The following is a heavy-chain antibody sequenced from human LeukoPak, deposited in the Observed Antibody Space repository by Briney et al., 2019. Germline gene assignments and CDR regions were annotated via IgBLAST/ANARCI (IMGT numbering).Heavy chain of an antibody. Sequence: ASVKASCKASGYTFTGYYIHWVRQAPGQGLEWMGWINPNSGGTNYAQKFQGRVTMTRDTSISTAYMELSRLRSDDTAVYYCARADYDFWSGYSNWFDPWGQGTLVTVSS. V-gene: IGHV1-2*02. CDR2: INPNSGGT. D-gene: IGHD3-3*01. CDR3: ARADYDFWSGYSNWFDP. J-gene: IGHJ5*02. CDR1: GYTFTGYY.